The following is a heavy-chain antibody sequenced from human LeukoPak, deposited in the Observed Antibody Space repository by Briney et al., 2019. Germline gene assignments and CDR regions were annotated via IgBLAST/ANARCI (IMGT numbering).Heavy chain of an antibody. J-gene: IGHJ4*02. CDR2: IYVTGST. Sequence: SQTLSLTCSVSGYSVTSSSYYWSWIRQPAGKRLEWIGRIYVTGSTDYNPSMKSRVSMSLDKSRNNFYLQLTSVTGADTATYYCARGSVGPTGKFESWGKGNLVCVSS. CDR3: ARGSVGPTGKFES. V-gene: IGHV4-61*02. D-gene: IGHD1-26*01. CDR1: GYSVTSSSYY.